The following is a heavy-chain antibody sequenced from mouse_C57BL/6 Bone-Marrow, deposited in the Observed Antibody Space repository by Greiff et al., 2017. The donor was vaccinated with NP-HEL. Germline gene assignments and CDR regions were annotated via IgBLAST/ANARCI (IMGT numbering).Heavy chain of an antibody. D-gene: IGHD4-1*01. CDR3: ARQALTSLYYFDY. V-gene: IGHV5-12*01. CDR1: GFTFSDYY. CDR2: ISNGGGST. Sequence: EVKLMESGGGLVQPGGSLKLSCAASGFTFSDYYMYWVRQTPEKRLEWVAYISNGGGSTYYPDTVKGRFTISRDNAKNTLYLQMSRLKSEDTAMYYCARQALTSLYYFDYWGQGTTLTVSS. J-gene: IGHJ2*01.